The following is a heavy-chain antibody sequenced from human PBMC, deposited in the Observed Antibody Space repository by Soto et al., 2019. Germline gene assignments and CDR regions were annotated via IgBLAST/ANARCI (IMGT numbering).Heavy chain of an antibody. CDR3: ARDGFNYYDSSGYYRLFDS. Sequence: SETLSLTCTVSCGSVSSGSYYWSWIRQPPGKGLEWIGYIYYSGSTNYNPSLKSRVTISVDTSKNQFPLKLSSVTAADTAVYYCARDGFNYYDSSGYYRLFDSWGQGTLVTVSS. CDR2: IYYSGST. CDR1: CGSVSSGSYY. J-gene: IGHJ5*01. V-gene: IGHV4-61*01. D-gene: IGHD3-22*01.